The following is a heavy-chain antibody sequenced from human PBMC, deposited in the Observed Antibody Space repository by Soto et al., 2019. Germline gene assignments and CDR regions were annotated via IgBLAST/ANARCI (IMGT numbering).Heavy chain of an antibody. CDR1: GFSLSTSGVG. V-gene: IGHV2-5*02. J-gene: IGHJ4*02. CDR3: AHRPSYCSGGSCYSGFDY. Sequence: QITLKESGPTLVKRTQTLTLTCTVSGFSLSTSGVGVGWIRQPPGKALEWLALIYWDDDKRYSPSLKSRLTITKDTSKNQVVLTMTNMDPVDTATYYCAHRPSYCSGGSCYSGFDYWVQGTLVTVSS. D-gene: IGHD2-15*01. CDR2: IYWDDDK.